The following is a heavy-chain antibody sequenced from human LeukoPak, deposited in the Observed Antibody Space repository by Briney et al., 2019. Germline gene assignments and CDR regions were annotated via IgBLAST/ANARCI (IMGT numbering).Heavy chain of an antibody. CDR1: GFTFSSYG. CDR2: ISYDGRNK. V-gene: IGHV3-30*18. CDR3: AKDRYSSGWYVDY. D-gene: IGHD6-19*01. J-gene: IGHJ4*02. Sequence: PGGSLRLSCAASGFTFSSYGMHWVRQAPGKGLEWVAVISYDGRNKYYADSVKGRFTISRDNSKNTLYLQMNSLGAEDTAVYYCAKDRYSSGWYVDYWGQGTLVTVSS.